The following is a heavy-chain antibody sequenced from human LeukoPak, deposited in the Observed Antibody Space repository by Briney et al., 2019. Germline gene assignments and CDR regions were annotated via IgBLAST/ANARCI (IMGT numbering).Heavy chain of an antibody. J-gene: IGHJ5*02. CDR2: INPSGGST. V-gene: IGHV1-46*01. D-gene: IGHD1-26*01. CDR3: ARVSHWWGAKGGWFDP. Sequence: ASVKVSCKASGYTFTDHYMHWVRQAPGQGLEWMGIINPSGGSTSYAQKFQGRVTMTRDMSTSTVYMELSSLRSEDTAVYYCARVSHWWGAKGGWFDPWGQGTLVTVSS. CDR1: GYTFTDHY.